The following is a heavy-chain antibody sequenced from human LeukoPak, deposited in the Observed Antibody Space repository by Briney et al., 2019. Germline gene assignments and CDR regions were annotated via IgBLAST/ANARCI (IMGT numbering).Heavy chain of an antibody. D-gene: IGHD5-18*01. CDR2: IYYSGST. CDR3: ARHTLDTAMVMFDY. J-gene: IGHJ4*02. Sequence: EXLXLTXTXSGGSISSYYWSWIRQPPGKGLEWIGYIYYSGSTNYNPSLKSRVTISVDTSKNQFSLKLSSVTAADTAVYYCARHTLDTAMVMFDYWGQGTLVTVSS. V-gene: IGHV4-59*08. CDR1: GGSISSYY.